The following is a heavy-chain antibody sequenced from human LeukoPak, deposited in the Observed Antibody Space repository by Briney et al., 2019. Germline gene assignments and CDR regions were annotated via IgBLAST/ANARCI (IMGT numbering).Heavy chain of an antibody. CDR2: ISSNGGTT. J-gene: IGHJ4*02. V-gene: IGHV3-64*01. D-gene: IGHD6-19*01. CDR1: GFIFSNYG. Sequence: GGSLRLSCAASGFIFSNYGIHWVRQAPGRGLEFVSRISSNGGTTYYANSLKGRFTISRDNSKNTVYLQMASLRPEDMAVYYCARVPFSSAWYDYWGQGTLVTVSS. CDR3: ARVPFSSAWYDY.